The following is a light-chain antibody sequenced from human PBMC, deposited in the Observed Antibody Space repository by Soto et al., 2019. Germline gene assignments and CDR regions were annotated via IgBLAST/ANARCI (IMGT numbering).Light chain of an antibody. V-gene: IGKV1-39*01. J-gene: IGKJ4*01. Sequence: DIQMSQSPSSLSASIGDRITITCRASQSISTYLNWYQQKPGKAPRLLIYGASTLQNGVPSGFSGSGSATDYTLTISSLQPEDFATYYCQQSFITPPLTFGGGTTVEMK. CDR3: QQSFITPPLT. CDR2: GAS. CDR1: QSISTY.